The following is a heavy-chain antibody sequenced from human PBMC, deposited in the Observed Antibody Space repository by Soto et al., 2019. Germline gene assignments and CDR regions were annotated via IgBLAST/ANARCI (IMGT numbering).Heavy chain of an antibody. Sequence: QVQLVESGGGVVQPGRSLRLSCAASGFTFSSYAMHWVRQAPGKGLEWVAVISYDGSNKYYADSVKGRFTISRDNSKNTLYLQLNSLRAEDTAVYYCASGPGYSSSWYVSFGHPREYYFDYWGQGTLVTVSS. CDR3: ASGPGYSSSWYVSFGHPREYYFDY. CDR1: GFTFSSYA. V-gene: IGHV3-30-3*01. J-gene: IGHJ4*02. CDR2: ISYDGSNK. D-gene: IGHD6-13*01.